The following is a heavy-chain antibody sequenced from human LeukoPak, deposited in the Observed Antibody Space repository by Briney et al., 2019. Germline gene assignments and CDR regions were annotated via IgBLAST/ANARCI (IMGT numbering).Heavy chain of an antibody. D-gene: IGHD2-15*01. V-gene: IGHV4-4*09. CDR3: ARAVVVVAATHAGIFWFDP. CDR2: IYTTGST. CDR1: GSSIGTYP. Sequence: SETLSLTCTVSGSSIGTYPWSWIRQPPGKGLEWVGYIYTTGSTHYNPSLKSRVTMSLDTSKNQLSLRLSSVTAADTAVYYCARAVVVVAATHAGIFWFDPWGQGTLVTVSS. J-gene: IGHJ5*02.